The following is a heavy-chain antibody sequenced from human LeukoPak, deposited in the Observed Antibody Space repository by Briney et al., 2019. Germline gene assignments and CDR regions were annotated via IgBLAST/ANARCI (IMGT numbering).Heavy chain of an antibody. CDR2: IYASGST. Sequence: PETLSLTCTVSGGSISSYYWSWIRQPPGKGLEWIGYIYASGSTNYNPSLKSRVTISVDTSKNQFSLKLSSVTAADTAVYYCARVAGIVGATLFDYWGQGTLVTVSS. CDR1: GGSISSYY. V-gene: IGHV4-4*09. CDR3: ARVAGIVGATLFDY. J-gene: IGHJ4*02. D-gene: IGHD1-26*01.